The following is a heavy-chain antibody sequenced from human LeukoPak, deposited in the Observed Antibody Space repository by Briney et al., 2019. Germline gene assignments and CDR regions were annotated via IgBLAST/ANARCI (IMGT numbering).Heavy chain of an antibody. CDR3: ARRGYDSRGYHFYFDH. Sequence: GESLKISCKASGYSFTNYWIGWVRQMPGKGLEWMGIIYPGTSDTKYSPSFQGHVTVSADKSINTAYLQWSSLKASDTAMYYCARRGYDSRGYHFYFDHWGQGTLVTVSS. J-gene: IGHJ4*02. D-gene: IGHD3-22*01. V-gene: IGHV5-51*01. CDR1: GYSFTNYW. CDR2: IYPGTSDT.